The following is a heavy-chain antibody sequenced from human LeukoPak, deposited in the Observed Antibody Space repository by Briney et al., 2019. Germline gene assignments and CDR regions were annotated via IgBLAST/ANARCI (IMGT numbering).Heavy chain of an antibody. J-gene: IGHJ4*02. CDR1: GGTFSSYA. CDR3: ARDSISDFWSGHEEEMHY. Sequence: SVKVSCKASGGTFSSYAISWVRQAPGQGLEWMGRIIPIFGTANYAQKFQGRVTITTDESTSTAYMELSSLRSEDTAVYYCARDSISDFWSGHEEEMHYWGQGTLVTVSS. V-gene: IGHV1-69*05. CDR2: IIPIFGTA. D-gene: IGHD3-3*01.